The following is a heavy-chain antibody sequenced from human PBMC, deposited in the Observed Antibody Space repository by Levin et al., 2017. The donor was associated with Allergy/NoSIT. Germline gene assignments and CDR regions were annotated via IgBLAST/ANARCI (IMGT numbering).Heavy chain of an antibody. CDR2: IIPILNVA. CDR3: ARLSGKYTSGWYGIDY. D-gene: IGHD6-19*01. V-gene: IGHV1-69*04. J-gene: IGHJ4*02. CDR1: GGTFNNYA. Sequence: SVKVSCKTSGGTFNNYAISWVRQAPGQGLEWMGRIIPILNVANYALKFQGRVTITADKSTSTTYMELSSLRSEDTAVYYCARLSGKYTSGWYGIDYWGQGTLVTVSS.